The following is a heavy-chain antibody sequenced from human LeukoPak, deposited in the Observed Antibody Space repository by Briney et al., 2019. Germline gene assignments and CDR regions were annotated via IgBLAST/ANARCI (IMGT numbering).Heavy chain of an antibody. CDR2: ITGSGGNT. Sequence: PGGSLRLSCAASGFTFSNYAMSWVRQAPGKGLEWVSAITGSGGNTYYADSVKGRFTISRDNSKSTVFLQMNSLRAEDTAVYYCAKWGDYDVLTGYYVSDYWGQGTLVTASS. D-gene: IGHD3-9*01. V-gene: IGHV3-23*01. CDR3: AKWGDYDVLTGYYVSDY. CDR1: GFTFSNYA. J-gene: IGHJ4*02.